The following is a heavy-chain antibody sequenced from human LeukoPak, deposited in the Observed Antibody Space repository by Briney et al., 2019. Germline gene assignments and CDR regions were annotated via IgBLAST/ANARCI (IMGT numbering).Heavy chain of an antibody. D-gene: IGHD1-7*01. Sequence: GGSLRLSCAASGFTVSSNYMSWVRQAPGKGLEWVSVIYSGGSTYYADSVKGRFTISRDNSKNTLYLQMNSLRAEDTAVYYCARGPGTEGYYYYYMDVWGKGTTVSVSS. V-gene: IGHV3-66*01. CDR3: ARGPGTEGYYYYYMDV. J-gene: IGHJ6*03. CDR1: GFTVSSNY. CDR2: IYSGGST.